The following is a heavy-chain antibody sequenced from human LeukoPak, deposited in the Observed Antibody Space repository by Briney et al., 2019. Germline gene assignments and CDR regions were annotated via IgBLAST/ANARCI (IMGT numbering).Heavy chain of an antibody. Sequence: GASVKVSCKASGYTFTGYYMHWVRQATGQGLEWMGRINPNSGGTNYAQKFQGRVTMTRDTSISTAYMELSRLRSDDTAVYYCAREFYYDSSGYDAFDIWGQGTMVTVSS. V-gene: IGHV1-2*06. CDR3: AREFYYDSSGYDAFDI. CDR1: GYTFTGYY. D-gene: IGHD3-22*01. CDR2: INPNSGGT. J-gene: IGHJ3*02.